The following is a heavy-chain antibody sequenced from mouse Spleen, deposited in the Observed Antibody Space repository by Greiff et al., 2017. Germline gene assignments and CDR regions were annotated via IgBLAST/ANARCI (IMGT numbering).Heavy chain of an antibody. V-gene: IGHV1-42*01. Sequence: VQLQQSGPELVKPGASVKISCKASGYSFTGYYMNWVKQSPEKSLEWIGEINPSTGGTTYNQKFKAKATLTVDKSSSTAYMQLKSLTSEDSAVYYCARRTYYGNLYYAMDYWGQGTSVTVSS. D-gene: IGHD2-10*01. CDR3: ARRTYYGNLYYAMDY. CDR2: INPSTGGT. J-gene: IGHJ4*01. CDR1: GYSFTGYY.